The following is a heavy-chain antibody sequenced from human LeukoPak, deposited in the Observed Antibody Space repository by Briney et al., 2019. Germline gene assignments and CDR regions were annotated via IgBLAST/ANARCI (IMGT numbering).Heavy chain of an antibody. Sequence: ASVKVSCKASGYTFTSYGISWVRRAPGQGLEWMGWISAYNGNTNYAQKLQGRVTMTTDTSTSTAYMELRSLRSDDTAVYYCARGITMVRGIYYYYGVDVWGQGTTVTVSS. CDR2: ISAYNGNT. D-gene: IGHD3-10*01. CDR3: ARGITMVRGIYYYYGVDV. J-gene: IGHJ6*02. CDR1: GYTFTSYG. V-gene: IGHV1-18*01.